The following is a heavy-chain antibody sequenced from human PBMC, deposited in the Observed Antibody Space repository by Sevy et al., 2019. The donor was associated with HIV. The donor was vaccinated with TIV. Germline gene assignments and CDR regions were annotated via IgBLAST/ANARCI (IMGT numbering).Heavy chain of an antibody. D-gene: IGHD3-22*01. CDR3: ATAMNPALESMLEVNLRSLKGFDV. Sequence: GGSLRLSCAASGFTFNTHAMNWVRQAPGKGLEWVSVISGPGYGTNYADSVKGRFTISRDNSKNTLFLQMNSLRDDDTAVCYCATAMNPALESMLEVNLRSLKGFDVWGQGTMVTVSS. CDR1: GFTFNTHA. V-gene: IGHV3-23*01. J-gene: IGHJ3*01. CDR2: ISGPGYGT.